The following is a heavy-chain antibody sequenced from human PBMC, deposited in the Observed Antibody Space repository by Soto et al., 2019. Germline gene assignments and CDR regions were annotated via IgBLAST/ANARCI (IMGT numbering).Heavy chain of an antibody. CDR1: GFTFSNYT. J-gene: IGHJ4*02. Sequence: PGGSLRLSCAASGFTFSNYTMNWVRQAPGKGLEWVSSISSRSSYIYYAGSVKGRFTISGDNAKNSLYLQMNSLRAEDTAVYYCARVPQRIAAAGTSNRYYFDYWGQGALVTVSS. CDR3: ARVPQRIAAAGTSNRYYFDY. V-gene: IGHV3-21*01. CDR2: ISSRSSYI. D-gene: IGHD6-25*01.